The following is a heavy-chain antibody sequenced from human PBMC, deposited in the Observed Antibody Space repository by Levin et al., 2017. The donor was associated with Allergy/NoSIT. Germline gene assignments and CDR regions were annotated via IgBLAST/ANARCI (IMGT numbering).Heavy chain of an antibody. D-gene: IGHD6-13*01. CDR2: TYYRSKWYN. J-gene: IGHJ2*01. Sequence: SETLSLTCAISGDSVSSNSAAWNWIRQSPSRGLEWLGRTYYRSKWYNDYAVSVKSRITINPDTSKNQFSLQLNSVTPEDTAVYYCARDLTSSWSQRWYFDLWGRGTLVTVSS. CDR3: ARDLTSSWSQRWYFDL. V-gene: IGHV6-1*01. CDR1: GDSVSSNSAA.